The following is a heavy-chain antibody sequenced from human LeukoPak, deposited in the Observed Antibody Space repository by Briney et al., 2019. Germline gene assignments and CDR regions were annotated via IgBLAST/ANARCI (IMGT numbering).Heavy chain of an antibody. V-gene: IGHV1-2*02. J-gene: IGHJ6*03. CDR3: ARGESWRARYMDV. CDR1: GYTFTGYY. Sequence: GASVKVSCKASGYTFTGYYMHWVRQAPGQGLEWMGWINPNSGGTNYAQEFQGRVTMTRDTSISTAYMELSRLRSDDTAVYYCARGESWRARYMDVWGKGTTVTVSS. CDR2: INPNSGGT.